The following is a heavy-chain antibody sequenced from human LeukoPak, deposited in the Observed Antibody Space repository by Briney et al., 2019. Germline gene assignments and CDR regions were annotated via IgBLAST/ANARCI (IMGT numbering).Heavy chain of an antibody. J-gene: IGHJ4*02. CDR3: ARDRPMYYYGSGSSFDY. D-gene: IGHD3-10*01. V-gene: IGHV3-7*01. Sequence: GGSLRLSCAASGFTFSSYWMSWVRQAPGKGLEWVANIKQDGSEKYYVDSVKGRFTISRDNAKNSLYLQMNSLRAEDTAVYYCARDRPMYYYGSGSSFDYWGQGTLVTVSS. CDR1: GFTFSSYW. CDR2: IKQDGSEK.